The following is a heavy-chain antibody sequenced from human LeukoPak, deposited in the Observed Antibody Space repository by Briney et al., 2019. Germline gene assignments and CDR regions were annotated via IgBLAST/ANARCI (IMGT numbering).Heavy chain of an antibody. Sequence: GGSLRLSCAASGFTVSSNYMSWVRQAPGKGLEWVSAISGSGGSTYYADSVKGRFTISRDNSKNTLYLQMNSLRAEDTAVYYCAKGGGWSPAVLFDYWGQGTLVTVSS. CDR2: ISGSGGST. V-gene: IGHV3-23*01. J-gene: IGHJ4*02. D-gene: IGHD6-19*01. CDR3: AKGGGWSPAVLFDY. CDR1: GFTVSSNY.